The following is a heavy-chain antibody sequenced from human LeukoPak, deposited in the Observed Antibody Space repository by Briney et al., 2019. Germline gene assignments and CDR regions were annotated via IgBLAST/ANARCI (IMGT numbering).Heavy chain of an antibody. D-gene: IGHD5-12*01. CDR1: GFTFSSYG. V-gene: IGHV3-30*18. J-gene: IGHJ6*04. Sequence: GGSLRLSCAASGFTFSSYGMHWVRQAPGKGLEWVAVISYDGSNKYYADSVKGRFTISRDNSKNTLYLQVNSLRAEDTAVYYCAKVGVATEYYYYYYGMDVWGKGTTVTVSS. CDR2: ISYDGSNK. CDR3: AKVGVATEYYYYYYGMDV.